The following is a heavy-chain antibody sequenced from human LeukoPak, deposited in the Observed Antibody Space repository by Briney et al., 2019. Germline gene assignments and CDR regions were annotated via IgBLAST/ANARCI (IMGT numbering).Heavy chain of an antibody. CDR3: AADRYDSSGYYHFDY. CDR2: IVVGSGNT. J-gene: IGHJ4*02. CDR1: GGTFSSYA. V-gene: IGHV1-58*02. D-gene: IGHD3-22*01. Sequence: SVKVSCKASGGTFSSYAISWVRQPPGQGLEWIGWIVVGSGNTNYAQKFQERVTITRDMSTSTAYMELSSLRSEDTAVYYCAADRYDSSGYYHFDYWGQGTLVTVSS.